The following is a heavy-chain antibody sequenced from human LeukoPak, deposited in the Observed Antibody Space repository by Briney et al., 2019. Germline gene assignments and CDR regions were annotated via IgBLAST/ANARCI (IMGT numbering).Heavy chain of an antibody. V-gene: IGHV1-8*01. CDR1: GYTFTSYD. CDR2: MNPNSGNT. J-gene: IGHJ6*02. CDR3: ARNYDSSGYYSYYYYYGMDV. D-gene: IGHD3-22*01. Sequence: ASVKVSCKASGYTFTSYDINWVRQATGQGLEWMGWMNPNSGNTGYAQKFQGRVTMTRNTSISTAYMELSSLRSEDTAVYYCARNYDSSGYYSYYYYYGMDVWGQGTTVTVSS.